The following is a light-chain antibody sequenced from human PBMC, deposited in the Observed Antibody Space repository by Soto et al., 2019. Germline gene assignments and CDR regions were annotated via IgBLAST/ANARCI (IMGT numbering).Light chain of an antibody. CDR2: DVN. CDR1: SSDVGGYNH. J-gene: IGLJ3*02. CDR3: VLYMGSGIWV. V-gene: IGLV2-11*01. Sequence: QSVLTQPRSVSGSPGQSVAISCTGTSSDVGGYNHVAWYQQHPGKAPKLMIFDVNKRPSWVPDRFSGSKSGNTASLTISGLQAEDEADYYCVLYMGSGIWVFGGGTKLTVL.